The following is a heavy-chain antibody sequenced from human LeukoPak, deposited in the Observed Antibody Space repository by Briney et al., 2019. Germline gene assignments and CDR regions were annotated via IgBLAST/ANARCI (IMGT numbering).Heavy chain of an antibody. CDR1: GGSISSYY. CDR2: IYTSGST. V-gene: IGHV4-4*07. D-gene: IGHD3-3*01. J-gene: IGHJ5*02. CDR3: AREEGYYDFWSGYYDPTNWFDP. Sequence: SETLSLTCTVSGGSISSYYWSWIRQPAGKGLKWIGRIYTSGSTNYNPSLKSRVTMSVDTSKNQFSLKLSSVTAADTAVYYCAREEGYYDFWSGYYDPTNWFDPWGQGTLVTVSS.